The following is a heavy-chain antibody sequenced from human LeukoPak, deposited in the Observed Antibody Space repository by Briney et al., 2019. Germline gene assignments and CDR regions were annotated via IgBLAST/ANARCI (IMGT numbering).Heavy chain of an antibody. CDR3: AREDSLAVAGVDAFDI. J-gene: IGHJ3*02. V-gene: IGHV3-48*01. CDR1: GFTFSSYS. D-gene: IGHD6-19*01. CDR2: ISSSSSTI. Sequence: PGGSLRLSCAASGFTFSSYSMNWVRQAPGKGLEWVSYISSSSSTIYYADSVKGRFTISRDNAKNSLYLQMNSLRAEDTAVYYCAREDSLAVAGVDAFDIWGQGTMVTVSS.